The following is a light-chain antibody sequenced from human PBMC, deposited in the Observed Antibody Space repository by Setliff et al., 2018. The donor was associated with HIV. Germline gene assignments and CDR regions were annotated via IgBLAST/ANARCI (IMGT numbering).Light chain of an antibody. V-gene: IGLV2-23*01. J-gene: IGLJ1*01. Sequence: QSALAQPASVSGSPGQSITISCTGTSGDVGRYNLVSWYQQQPGKPPKLMIYQAIKRPSGVSNRFSGSKSGNTASLTISGLQAEDEADYYCCSNTGSNTYVFGTGTKV. CDR3: CSNTGSNTYV. CDR1: SGDVGRYNL. CDR2: QAI.